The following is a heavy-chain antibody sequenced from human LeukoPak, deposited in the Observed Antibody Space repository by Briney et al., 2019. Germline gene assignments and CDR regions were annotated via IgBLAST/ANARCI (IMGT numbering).Heavy chain of an antibody. CDR1: GFTFSSYE. CDR2: IKTDGNNT. CDR3: ARGTPTTRDFDY. V-gene: IGHV3-48*03. D-gene: IGHD4-11*01. Sequence: AGGSLSLSCAASGFTFSSYEMNWVRQAAGKGLEWVSHIKTDGNNTNYADSVKGRFTISRDNAKNSLFLQMNSLRAEDTAVYYCARGTPTTRDFDYWGQGTLVTVSS. J-gene: IGHJ4*02.